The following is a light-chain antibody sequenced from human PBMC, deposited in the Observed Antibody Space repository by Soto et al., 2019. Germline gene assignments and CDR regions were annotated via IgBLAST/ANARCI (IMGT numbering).Light chain of an antibody. Sequence: QSVLTQPASVSGSPGQSITISCTGTSSDVGSNKLVSWYQQQPGKAPNVMIYEDSERPSGISNRFSGSKSGNTASLTISWLQAEDEGEYYGCSYAGSSTVVFGGGTKLTVL. V-gene: IGLV2-23*01. J-gene: IGLJ2*01. CDR2: EDS. CDR3: CSYAGSSTVV. CDR1: SSDVGSNKL.